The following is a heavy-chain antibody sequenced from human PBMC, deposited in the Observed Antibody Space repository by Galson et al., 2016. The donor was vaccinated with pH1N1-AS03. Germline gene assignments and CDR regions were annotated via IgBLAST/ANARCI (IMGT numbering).Heavy chain of an antibody. D-gene: IGHD2-15*01. Sequence: QSGAEVKKPGESLKISCTGSGYTFTTYWIAWVRQMPGKGLEWMGIIYPGDSDTRYSPSFQGQVTVSVDKSISTAYLQWSSLKASDTAMYYCAKSYCSGGSCYGKNAFDIWGQGTMVAVSS. CDR2: IYPGDSDT. J-gene: IGHJ3*02. CDR3: AKSYCSGGSCYGKNAFDI. CDR1: GYTFTTYW. V-gene: IGHV5-51*01.